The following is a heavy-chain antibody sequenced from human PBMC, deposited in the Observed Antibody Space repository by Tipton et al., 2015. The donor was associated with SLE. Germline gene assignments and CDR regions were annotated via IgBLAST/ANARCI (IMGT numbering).Heavy chain of an antibody. V-gene: IGHV4-34*01. CDR2: INHSGGT. D-gene: IGHD1-26*01. CDR3: AREKSGSSIDY. CDR1: GGSFSGYY. Sequence: TLSLTCAVYGGSFSGYYWSWIRQPPGKGLEWIGEINHSGGTDYNPSLKSRVTMSVDTSKNQFSLKLGSVTAADTAMYYCAREKSGSSIDYWGQGTLVTVSS. J-gene: IGHJ4*02.